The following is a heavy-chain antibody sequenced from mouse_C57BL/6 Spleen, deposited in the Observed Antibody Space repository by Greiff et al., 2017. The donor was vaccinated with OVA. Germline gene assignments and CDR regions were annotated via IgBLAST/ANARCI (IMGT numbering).Heavy chain of an antibody. Sequence: LQQSGPGILQSSQTLSLTCSFSGFSLSTSGMGVSWIRQPSGKGLEWLAHIYWDDDKRYNPSLKSRLTISKDTSRNQVFLKITSVDTADTATYYCARSSHYYGSSYWYFDVWGTGTTVTVSS. CDR1: GFSLSTSGMG. V-gene: IGHV8-12*01. J-gene: IGHJ1*03. CDR2: IYWDDDK. D-gene: IGHD1-1*01. CDR3: ARSSHYYGSSYWYFDV.